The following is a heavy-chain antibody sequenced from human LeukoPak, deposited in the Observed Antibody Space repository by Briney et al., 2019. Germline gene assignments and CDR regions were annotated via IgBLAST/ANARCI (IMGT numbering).Heavy chain of an antibody. J-gene: IGHJ4*02. CDR2: VSASGGGS. CDR1: GFTFTSYA. CDR3: TKRGSGSTWNPDDS. Sequence: GGSLRLSCAASGFTFTSYAPSWVRQAPGKGLEWVSGVSASGGGSYYADSVKGRFTISRDTSKNTLYLQMNTLRPEDTAVYYCTKRGSGSTWNPDDSWGQGTLVTVSS. V-gene: IGHV3-23*01. D-gene: IGHD6-13*01.